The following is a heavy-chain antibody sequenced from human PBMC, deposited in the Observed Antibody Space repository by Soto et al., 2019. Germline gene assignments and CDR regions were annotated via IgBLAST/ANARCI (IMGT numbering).Heavy chain of an antibody. CDR3: ARSGSCTSTACYGGFDS. CDR1: GYTFTNYA. V-gene: IGHV1-3*01. D-gene: IGHD2-2*01. CDR2: INAGDGNT. Sequence: QVQLVQSGAEVKKPGASVKVLCETSGYTFTNYAIHWVRQAPGQRLEWMGWINAGDGNTKYSQKFQDRVTITRDTSASTAYMELSSLRSEDATVYYCARSGSCTSTACYGGFDSWGQGTMVTVSS. J-gene: IGHJ3*02.